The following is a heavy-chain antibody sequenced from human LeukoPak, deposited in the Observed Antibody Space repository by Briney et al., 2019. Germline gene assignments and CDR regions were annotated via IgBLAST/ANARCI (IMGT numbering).Heavy chain of an antibody. J-gene: IGHJ6*02. CDR2: ISGSGGST. CDR1: GFTVSSNY. V-gene: IGHV3-23*01. CDR3: ARDSYGMDV. Sequence: GGSLRLSCAASGFTVSSNYMSWVRQAPGKGLEWVSVISGSGGSTYYADSVKGRFTISRDNSKNTLYLQMNSLRAEDTAVYYCARDSYGMDVWGQGTTVTVSS.